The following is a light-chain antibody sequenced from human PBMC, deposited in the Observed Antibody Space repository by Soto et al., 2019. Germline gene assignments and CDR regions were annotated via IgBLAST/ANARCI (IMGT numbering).Light chain of an antibody. CDR2: GES. V-gene: IGKV3-20*01. CDR3: QKYGSSPRT. CDR1: QSVSNNY. J-gene: IGKJ1*01. Sequence: EIVLTQSPGTLSLSPGESATLSCRGSQSVSNNYLAWYQQKTGQAPRILIYGESNRATGIPDRFSGSGSGTEFNLTISRLQSVDFAVYSCQKYGSSPRTFGQGTKVDIK.